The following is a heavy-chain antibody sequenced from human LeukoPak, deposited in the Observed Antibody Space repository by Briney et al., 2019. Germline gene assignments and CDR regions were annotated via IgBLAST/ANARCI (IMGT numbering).Heavy chain of an antibody. V-gene: IGHV3-21*01. J-gene: IGHJ3*02. CDR3: VGPVLVSSISLTTGREDAFDI. CDR2: ISSNGNYI. D-gene: IGHD4-17*01. CDR1: GFTFSSYS. Sequence: KAGGSLRLSCAASGFTFSSYSMNWVRQAPGRGLEWVSTISSNGNYIRYADSVKGRFTISRDNAKNSLYLQMNSLRAEDTAVYYCVGPVLVSSISLTTGREDAFDIWGQGTMVTVSS.